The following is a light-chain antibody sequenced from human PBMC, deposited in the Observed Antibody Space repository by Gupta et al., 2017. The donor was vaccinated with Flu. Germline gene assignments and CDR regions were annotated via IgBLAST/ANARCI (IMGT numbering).Light chain of an antibody. CDR1: QSISGW. J-gene: IGKJ1*01. Sequence: DIQMTQSPSTLSASVGDRVTITCRASQSISGWLAWYQQKPGKAPNLLIYRASSLESGVPSRFGGSGSGTEFTLTISGLQADDFATYYCQQYNSFPWTFGQGTKVEIK. CDR3: QQYNSFPWT. CDR2: RAS. V-gene: IGKV1-5*03.